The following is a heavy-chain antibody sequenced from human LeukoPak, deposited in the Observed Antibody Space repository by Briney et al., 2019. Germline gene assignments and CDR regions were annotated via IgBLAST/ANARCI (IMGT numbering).Heavy chain of an antibody. J-gene: IGHJ4*02. V-gene: IGHV3-7*01. CDR1: GFTFSRYW. CDR3: ARGGYSSAWYWNYFEY. CDR2: IKQDGSGT. D-gene: IGHD6-19*01. Sequence: GGSLRLSCAASGFTFSRYWMSWVRQAPGRGLEWVANIKQDGSGTYYVDSVGGRFTISRDNARNSLFLQMNSLRAEDTAVYYCARGGYSSAWYWNYFEYWGQGALVTVSS.